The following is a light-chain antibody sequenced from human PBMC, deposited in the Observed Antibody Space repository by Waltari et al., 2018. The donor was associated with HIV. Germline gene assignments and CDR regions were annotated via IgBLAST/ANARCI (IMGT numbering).Light chain of an antibody. CDR2: AAS. CDR3: PQTYRTPQT. Sequence: DIQMTQSPSSLSASVGDRVTITCRASQTINNYLNWYKQTPGKAPKLLIFAASNLQSGVPSRFSGLGYGTDFTLTVSSLEPEDFATYYCPQTYRTPQTFGQGTRVEI. CDR1: QTINNY. V-gene: IGKV1-39*01. J-gene: IGKJ5*01.